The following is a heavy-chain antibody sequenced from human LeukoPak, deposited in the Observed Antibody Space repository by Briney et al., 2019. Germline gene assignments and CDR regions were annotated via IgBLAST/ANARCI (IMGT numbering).Heavy chain of an antibody. V-gene: IGHV1-2*02. Sequence: ASVKVSCKASGYTFTGYYMHWVRQAPGQGLEWMGWINPNSGGTNYAQKFQGRVTMTRDTSISTAYMELSRLRSDDTAVYYCAICGTSCHGRGWRVLPPGIDAFDIWGQGTMVTVSS. CDR3: AICGTSCHGRGWRVLPPGIDAFDI. J-gene: IGHJ3*02. CDR2: INPNSGGT. CDR1: GYTFTGYY. D-gene: IGHD2-2*01.